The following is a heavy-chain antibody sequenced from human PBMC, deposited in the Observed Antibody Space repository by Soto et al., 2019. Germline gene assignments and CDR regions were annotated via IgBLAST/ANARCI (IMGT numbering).Heavy chain of an antibody. D-gene: IGHD3-3*01. CDR1: GGSISSSSYY. J-gene: IGHJ4*02. Sequence: ASETLSLTCTVSGGSISSSSYYWGWIRQPPGKGLEWIGSIYYSGSTYYNPSLKSRVTISVDTSKNQFSMKLSSVTAADTAVYYCARALYDFWSGYYWYYFDYWGQGTLVTVSS. CDR3: ARALYDFWSGYYWYYFDY. V-gene: IGHV4-39*01. CDR2: IYYSGST.